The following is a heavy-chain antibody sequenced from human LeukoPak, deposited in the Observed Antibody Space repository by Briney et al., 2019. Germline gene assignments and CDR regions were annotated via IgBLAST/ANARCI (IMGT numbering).Heavy chain of an antibody. CDR3: ARATVVRGSNGGMDV. D-gene: IGHD3-10*01. J-gene: IGHJ6*02. V-gene: IGHV1-69*04. Sequence: ASVKVSCKASGGTFSSYAISWVRQAPGQGLEWMGRIIPILGIANYAQKFQGRVTITADKSTSTAYMELSSPRSEDTAVYYCARATVVRGSNGGMDVWGQGTTVTVSS. CDR2: IIPILGIA. CDR1: GGTFSSYA.